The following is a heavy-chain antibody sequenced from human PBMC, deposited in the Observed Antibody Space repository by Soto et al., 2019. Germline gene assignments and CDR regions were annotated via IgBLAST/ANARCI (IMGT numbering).Heavy chain of an antibody. J-gene: IGHJ3*02. CDR1: GGAFSRYT. CDR2: IIPILGIA. CDR3: VRSAVVVIATRDAFDI. Sequence: SVKVSWKASGGAFSRYTSSWVRQAPGQGLEWMGRIIPILGIANYAQKFQGRVTITADKSTSTAYMERSSLRSEDTAVYYCVRSAVVVIATRDAFDIWGQGTMVTVSS. V-gene: IGHV1-69*02. D-gene: IGHD2-21*01.